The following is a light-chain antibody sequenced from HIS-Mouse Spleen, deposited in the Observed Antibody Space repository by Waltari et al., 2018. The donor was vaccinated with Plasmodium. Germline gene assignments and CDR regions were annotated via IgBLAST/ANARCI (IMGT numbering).Light chain of an antibody. Sequence: SYELTQPPSVSVSPGPTARITCSGAALPNKYAYWYQQKSGQAPVLVIYEDSKRPSGLPERFSGSSSGTMATLTISGAQVEDEADYYCYSTDSSGNHRVFGGGTKLTVL. CDR1: ALPNKY. CDR3: YSTDSSGNHRV. J-gene: IGLJ3*02. CDR2: EDS. V-gene: IGLV3-10*01.